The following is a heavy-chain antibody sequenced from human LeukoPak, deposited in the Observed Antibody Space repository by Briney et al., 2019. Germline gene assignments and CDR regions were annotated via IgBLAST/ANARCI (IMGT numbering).Heavy chain of an antibody. V-gene: IGHV1-69*05. CDR2: IIPIADTT. CDR1: GDTFNNYG. Sequence: GASVKVSCKASGDTFNNYGFTWVRQVPGQGLEWMGGIIPIADTTNYAQKFQGRLTITTDESTSTAYMELSGLRSEDTAVYYCARGGAAEYSRTWYYYYVDVWGNGTTLTVSS. J-gene: IGHJ6*03. D-gene: IGHD3-16*01. CDR3: ARGGAAEYSRTWYYYYVDV.